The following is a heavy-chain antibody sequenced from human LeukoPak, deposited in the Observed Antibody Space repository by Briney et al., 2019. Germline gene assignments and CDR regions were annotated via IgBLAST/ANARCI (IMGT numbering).Heavy chain of an antibody. CDR3: ARERKSVPAAPLDY. CDR2: IKQDGSEK. J-gene: IGHJ4*02. D-gene: IGHD2-2*01. Sequence: PGGSLRLSCAASGFTFSSYWMSWVRQAPGKGLEWVANIKQDGSEKYYVDSVKGRFTISRDNAKNSLYLQMNSLRADDTAVYYCARERKSVPAAPLDYWGQGTLVTVSS. CDR1: GFTFSSYW. V-gene: IGHV3-7*03.